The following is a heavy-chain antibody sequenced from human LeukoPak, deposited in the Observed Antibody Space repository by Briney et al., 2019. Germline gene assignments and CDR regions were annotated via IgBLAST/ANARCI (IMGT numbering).Heavy chain of an antibody. D-gene: IGHD2-2*01. CDR3: ARDGYCSSTSCNDQLFPFDY. V-gene: IGHV1-46*04. CDR2: INPSGGST. Sequence: ASVKVSCKASGYTFTSYYMHWVRQAPGQGLEWMAIINPSGGSTSYAQKLQGRVTMTRDTSTSTVYMELSSLRSEDTAMYYCARDGYCSSTSCNDQLFPFDYWGQGTLVTVSS. CDR1: GYTFTSYY. J-gene: IGHJ4*02.